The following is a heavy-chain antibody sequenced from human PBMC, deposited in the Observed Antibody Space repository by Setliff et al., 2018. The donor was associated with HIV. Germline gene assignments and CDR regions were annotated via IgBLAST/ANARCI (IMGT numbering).Heavy chain of an antibody. Sequence: SETLSLTCTVSGGSTTRSSYYWAWIHQPPGKGLEWIGNIFYSGHTFYNPSLRSRVTISVDTSKNQFSLKLSSVTAADTAVYYCARGVAAAGLWGQGTLVTVSS. CDR3: ARGVAAAGL. J-gene: IGHJ4*02. D-gene: IGHD6-13*01. CDR1: GGSTTRSSYY. V-gene: IGHV4-39*07. CDR2: IFYSGHT.